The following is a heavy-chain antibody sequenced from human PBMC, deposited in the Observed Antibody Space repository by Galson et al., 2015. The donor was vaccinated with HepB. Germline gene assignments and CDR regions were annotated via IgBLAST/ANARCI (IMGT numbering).Heavy chain of an antibody. CDR2: IYSGGST. J-gene: IGHJ6*02. Sequence: LRLSCAASGFTVSSNYMSWVRQAPGKGLEWVSVIYSGGSTYYADSVKGRFTISRDNSKNTLYLQMNSLRAEDTAVYYCARVGGSLYYYYGMDVWGQGTTVTVSS. V-gene: IGHV3-53*01. CDR1: GFTVSSNY. D-gene: IGHD2-15*01. CDR3: ARVGGSLYYYYGMDV.